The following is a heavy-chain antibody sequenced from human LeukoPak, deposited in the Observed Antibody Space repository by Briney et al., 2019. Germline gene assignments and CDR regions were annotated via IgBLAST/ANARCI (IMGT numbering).Heavy chain of an antibody. V-gene: IGHV1-2*02. J-gene: IGHJ4*02. CDR2: INPNSGGT. D-gene: IGHD3-10*01. Sequence: ASVKVSCKASGYTFTGYYMHWVRPAPGQGLEWMGWINPNSGGTNYAQKFQGRVTMTRDTSISTAYMELSRLRSDDTAVYYCARVVRGVMGATYYFDYWAREPWSPSPQ. CDR1: GYTFTGYY. CDR3: ARVVRGVMGATYYFDY.